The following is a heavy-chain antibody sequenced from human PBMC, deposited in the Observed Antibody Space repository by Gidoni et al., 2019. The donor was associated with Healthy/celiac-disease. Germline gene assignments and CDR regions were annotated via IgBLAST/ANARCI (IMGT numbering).Heavy chain of an antibody. CDR3: AKGDTFMVPDY. CDR2: IYYSGST. V-gene: IGHV4-59*01. J-gene: IGHJ4*02. D-gene: IGHD5-18*01. CDR1: GGSISSYY. Sequence: QVQLQESGPRLVKPSETLSLTCTVSGGSISSYYWNWIRQPPGKGLEWIGYIYYSGSTNYNPSLKSRVTMSVDTSKNQFSLNVSSVTAADTAVYYCAKGDTFMVPDYWGQGTLVTVSS.